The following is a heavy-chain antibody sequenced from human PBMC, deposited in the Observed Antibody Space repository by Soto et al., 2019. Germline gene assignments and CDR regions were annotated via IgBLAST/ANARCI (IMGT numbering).Heavy chain of an antibody. CDR2: IWYDGSNK. V-gene: IGHV3-33*01. D-gene: IGHD2-21*01. J-gene: IGHJ4*02. Sequence: QVQLVESGGGVVQPGRSLRLSCAASGFTFSSYGMHWVRQAPGKGLEWVAVIWYDGSNKYYADSVKGRFTISSDNSNNTLYLQMNSRRAEDTAVYYCAREGGGYWAYWGQGTLVTVSS. CDR1: GFTFSSYG. CDR3: AREGGGYWAY.